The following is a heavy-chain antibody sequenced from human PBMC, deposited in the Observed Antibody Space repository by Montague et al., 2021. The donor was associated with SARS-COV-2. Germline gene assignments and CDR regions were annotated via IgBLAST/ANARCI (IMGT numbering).Heavy chain of an antibody. CDR1: GGSFSGYY. CDR2: SNHSGGT. CDR3: ARGLSGSYSGGWVPVALFDFYYYMDV. D-gene: IGHD6-25*01. Sequence: SETLSLTCAVYGGSFSGYYWSWIRRPPGKGLEWIGESNHSGGTNYNPDLKGRVTISVDTSKSQFSLKLTSVTAADTAVYYCARGLSGSYSGGWVPVALFDFYYYMDVWAKGTTVTVS. V-gene: IGHV4-34*01. J-gene: IGHJ6*03.